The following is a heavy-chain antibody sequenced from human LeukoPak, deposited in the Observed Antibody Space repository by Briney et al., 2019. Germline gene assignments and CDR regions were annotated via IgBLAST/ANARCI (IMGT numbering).Heavy chain of an antibody. CDR3: ARHTYSGYAWDYYYYGMDV. CDR2: IYYSGST. CDR1: GGSISSYY. V-gene: IGHV4-59*08. J-gene: IGHJ6*02. D-gene: IGHD5-12*01. Sequence: SETLSLTCTVSGGSISSYYWSWIRQPPGKGLEWIGYIYYSGSTNYNPSLKSRVTISVDTSKNQFSLKLSSVTAADTAVYYCARHTYSGYAWDYYYYGMDVWGQGTTVTVSS.